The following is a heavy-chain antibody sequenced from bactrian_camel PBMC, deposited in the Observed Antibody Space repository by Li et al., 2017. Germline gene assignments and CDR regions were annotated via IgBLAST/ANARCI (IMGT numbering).Heavy chain of an antibody. J-gene: IGHJ4*01. D-gene: IGHD4*01. CDR1: GFIFSAHA. Sequence: VQLVESGGGLVQPGGSLRLSCAASGFIFSAHAVSWVRQAPGKGLEWVSAISASGDSTYYADSVKGRFTISSDNAKNTLYLQMDSLKPEDTAVYYCAASGFCHYRNYRVPANRGQGTQVTVS. V-gene: IGHV3S31*01. CDR2: ISASGDST. CDR3: AASGFCHYRNYRVPAN.